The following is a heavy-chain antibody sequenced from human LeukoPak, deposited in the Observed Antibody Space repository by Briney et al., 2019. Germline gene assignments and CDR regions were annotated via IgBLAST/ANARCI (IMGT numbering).Heavy chain of an antibody. CDR1: GYTFTSYD. V-gene: IGHV1-2*02. D-gene: IGHD5-18*01. J-gene: IGHJ4*02. CDR3: ARGDSYDSNGY. CDR2: INPNSGGT. Sequence: ASVKVSCKASGYTFTSYDINWVRQAPGQGLEWMGWINPNSGGTNYAQKFQGRVTMTRDTSISTAYMELSRLRSDDTAVYYCARGDSYDSNGYWGQGTLVTVSS.